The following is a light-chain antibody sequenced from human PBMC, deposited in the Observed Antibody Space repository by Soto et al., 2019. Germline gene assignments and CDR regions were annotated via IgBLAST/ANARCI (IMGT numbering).Light chain of an antibody. CDR1: NSNIGAGYD. CDR3: QSYDSRLSGWV. Sequence: QSVLTQTPSVSGAPGQSVTMSCGGSNSNIGAGYDVHWYKQVPGTAPKLLIYGNVNRPAGVLDRFSGSKSGASASLAITELQAEDEADYYCQSYDSRLSGWVFGGGTKVTV. V-gene: IGLV1-40*01. CDR2: GNV. J-gene: IGLJ3*02.